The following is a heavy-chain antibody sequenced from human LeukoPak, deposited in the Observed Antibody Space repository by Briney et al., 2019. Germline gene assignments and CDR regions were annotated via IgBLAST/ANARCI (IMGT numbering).Heavy chain of an antibody. CDR1: GYTFTSYD. J-gene: IGHJ6*02. CDR3: ARGITIFGVVTHYYYYGMDV. V-gene: IGHV1-8*01. CDR2: MNPNSGNT. D-gene: IGHD3-3*01. Sequence: EASEKVSCKASGYTFTSYDINWVRQATGQGLEWMGWMNPNSGNTGYAQKFQGRVTMTRNTSIGTAYMELSSLRSEDTAVYYCARGITIFGVVTHYYYYGMDVWGQGTTVTVSS.